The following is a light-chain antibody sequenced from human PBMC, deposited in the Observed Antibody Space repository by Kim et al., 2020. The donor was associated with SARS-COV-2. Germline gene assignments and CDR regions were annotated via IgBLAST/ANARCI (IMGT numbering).Light chain of an antibody. CDR2: AAS. V-gene: IGKV1-27*01. J-gene: IGKJ3*01. CDR1: QGISNY. CDR3: QKYNIGLPT. Sequence: ASVGDRVTITCRASQGISNYLAWYQQKPGKVPKLLIYAASSLQPGVPSRFNGSGSGTDFSLTISGLQPEDVATYYCQKYNIGLPTFGPGTKVDIK.